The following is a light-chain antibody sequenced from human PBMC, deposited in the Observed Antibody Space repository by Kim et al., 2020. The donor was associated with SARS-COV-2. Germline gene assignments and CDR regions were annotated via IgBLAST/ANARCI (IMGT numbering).Light chain of an antibody. CDR2: EVS. CDR3: SSYAGDNRWV. V-gene: IGLV2-8*01. J-gene: IGLJ3*02. Sequence: GQSVVISCTGTSSDVGGYNFVSWYQQHPGKAPNLVIYEVSKRPSGVPDRFSGSKSGNTASLTVSGLQSEDEADYYCSSYAGDNRWVFGGGTQLTVL. CDR1: SSDVGGYNF.